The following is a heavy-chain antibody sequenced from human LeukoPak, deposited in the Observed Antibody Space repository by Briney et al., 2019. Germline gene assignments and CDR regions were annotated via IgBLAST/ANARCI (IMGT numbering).Heavy chain of an antibody. CDR1: GFTFSSYA. D-gene: IGHD3-10*01. Sequence: GGSLRLSCAASGFTFSSYAMSWVRQAPGKGLEWVSAISGSGGSTYYADSVKGRFTISRDNSKNTLYLQMNSLRAEDTAVYYCCSGSGSYYYYYYYMDVWGKGTTVTVSS. CDR3: CSGSGSYYYYYYYMDV. J-gene: IGHJ6*03. V-gene: IGHV3-23*01. CDR2: ISGSGGST.